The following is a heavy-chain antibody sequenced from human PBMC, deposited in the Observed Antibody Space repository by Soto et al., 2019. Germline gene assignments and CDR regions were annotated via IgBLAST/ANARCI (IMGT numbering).Heavy chain of an antibody. V-gene: IGHV1-69*01. D-gene: IGHD3-22*01. CDR3: ARQFDNESSGYFYAY. Sequence: QVQLVQSGADVKKPGSSVKVSCKASGGTFSRNAISWVRQAPGQGLEWMGGIIPLFGTANYAQKFQGRLSITADESTSTVYMDLRSLRSEDTAVYYCARQFDNESSGYFYAYWGQGTLVTVSS. J-gene: IGHJ4*02. CDR1: GGTFSRNA. CDR2: IIPLFGTA.